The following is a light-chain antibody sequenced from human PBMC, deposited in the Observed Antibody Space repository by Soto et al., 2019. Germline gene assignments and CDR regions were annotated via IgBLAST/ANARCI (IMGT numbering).Light chain of an antibody. CDR3: LLSYSGARWV. J-gene: IGLJ7*01. Sequence: QAVVTQEPSLTVSPGGTVTLTCGSSTGAVTSGHYPYWFQQKPGQAPRTLIYDTSNKHSWTPARFSGSLRGGKAALTLSGAQPEDEAEYYCLLSYSGARWVFGGGTQLTVL. CDR2: DTS. CDR1: TGAVTSGHY. V-gene: IGLV7-46*01.